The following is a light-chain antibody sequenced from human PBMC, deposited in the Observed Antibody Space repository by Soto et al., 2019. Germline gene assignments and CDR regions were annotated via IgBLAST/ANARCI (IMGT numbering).Light chain of an antibody. V-gene: IGLV2-23*01. Sequence: QSALTQPASVSGSPGQSITISCTGISSDVGSYNLVSWYQQHPGKAPKVMIYEGSKRPSGVSNRFSGSRPGNTASLTISGLQAEDEAHYYCSSYAGRRTHVVFGGGTKLTVL. CDR2: EGS. CDR3: SSYAGRRTHVV. J-gene: IGLJ2*01. CDR1: SSDVGSYNL.